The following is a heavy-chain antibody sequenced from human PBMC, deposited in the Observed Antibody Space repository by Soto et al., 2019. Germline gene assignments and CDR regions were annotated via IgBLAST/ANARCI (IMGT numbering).Heavy chain of an antibody. CDR2: IVVGSGNT. CDR3: ARGEYYYDSSGYHRLFDY. J-gene: IGHJ4*02. V-gene: IGHV1-58*02. D-gene: IGHD3-22*01. Sequence: SVKVSCKASGFTFTSSAMQWVRQARGQRLEWIGWIVVGSGNTNYAQKLQGRVTMTTDTSTSTAYMELRSLRSDDTAVYYCARGEYYYDSSGYHRLFDYWGQGTLVTVSS. CDR1: GFTFTSSA.